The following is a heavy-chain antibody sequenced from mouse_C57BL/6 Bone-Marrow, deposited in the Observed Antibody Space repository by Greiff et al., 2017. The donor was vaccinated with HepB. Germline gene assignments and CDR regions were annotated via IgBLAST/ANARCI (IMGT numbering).Heavy chain of an antibody. D-gene: IGHD2-5*01. CDR2: INPYNGGT. Sequence: EVQLQESGPVLVKPGASVKMSCKASGYTFTDYYMNWVKQSHGKSLEWIGVINPYNGGTSYNQKFKGKATLTVDKSSSTAYMELNSLTSEDSAVYYCARIHYSNSYAMDYWGQGTSVTVSS. J-gene: IGHJ4*01. CDR1: GYTFTDYY. V-gene: IGHV1-19*01. CDR3: ARIHYSNSYAMDY.